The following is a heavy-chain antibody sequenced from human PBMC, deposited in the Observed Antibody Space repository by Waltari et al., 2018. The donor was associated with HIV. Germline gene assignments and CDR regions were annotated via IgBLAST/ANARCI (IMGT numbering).Heavy chain of an antibody. D-gene: IGHD3-3*01. Sequence: EVQLVESGGGLVQPGGSLRLSCAASGFTFSTYWMTWVRQAPGKGLEWLANIKQDGSEKYYADSVKVRFTVSRDNNKKSLYLQMSSLRAEDTAVYYCARDLKDYDFWSPVDVWGQGTTVTVSS. CDR2: IKQDGSEK. CDR3: ARDLKDYDFWSPVDV. J-gene: IGHJ6*02. V-gene: IGHV3-7*01. CDR1: GFTFSTYW.